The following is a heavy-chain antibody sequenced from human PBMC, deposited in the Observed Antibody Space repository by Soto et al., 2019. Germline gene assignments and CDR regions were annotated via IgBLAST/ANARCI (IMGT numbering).Heavy chain of an antibody. CDR2: IKSKTDGGTT. D-gene: IGHD3-9*01. CDR1: GFTFSNAW. J-gene: IGHJ6*02. Sequence: PGGSLRLSCAASGFTFSNAWMSWVRQAPGKGLEWVGRIKSKTDGGTTDYAAPVKGRFTISRDDSKNTLYLQMNSLKTEDTAVNYCTRATPLDIVTGYSPKRYYYYGMDVWGQGTTVTVSS. V-gene: IGHV3-15*01. CDR3: TRATPLDIVTGYSPKRYYYYGMDV.